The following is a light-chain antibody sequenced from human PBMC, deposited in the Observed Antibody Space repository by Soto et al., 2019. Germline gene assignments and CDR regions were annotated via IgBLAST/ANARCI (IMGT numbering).Light chain of an antibody. CDR2: DVS. J-gene: IGLJ2*01. V-gene: IGLV2-14*03. Sequence: QSALTQPASVSGSPGQSITISCTGTSSDVDGYNYISWHQQIPGKAPKLMIYDVSIRPSGVSDRFSGSKSGNTASLTISGLQAEDEADYYCSGYRISSTEFGGGTKLTVL. CDR3: SGYRISSTE. CDR1: SSDVDGYNY.